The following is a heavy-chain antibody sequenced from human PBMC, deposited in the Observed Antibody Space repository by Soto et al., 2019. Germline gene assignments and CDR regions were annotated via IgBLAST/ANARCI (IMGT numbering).Heavy chain of an antibody. CDR2: IYPGDSDT. V-gene: IGHV5-51*01. CDR3: ARVEYYGSGRSDYFDY. J-gene: IGHJ4*02. D-gene: IGHD3-10*01. CDR1: GYRFTNYW. Sequence: GESLKISCKGSGYRFTNYWIGRVRQMPGKGLEWMGIIYPGDSDTRYSPSFQGQVTISADKSISTAYLQWSSLKASDTAMYYCARVEYYGSGRSDYFDYWGQGTLVTVSS.